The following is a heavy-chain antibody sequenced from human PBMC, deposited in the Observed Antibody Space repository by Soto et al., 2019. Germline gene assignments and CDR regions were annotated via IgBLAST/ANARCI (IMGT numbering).Heavy chain of an antibody. CDR1: GGSISSGDYY. D-gene: IGHD2-2*01. V-gene: IGHV4-30-4*01. J-gene: IGHJ6*02. Sequence: SETLSLTCTVSGGSISSGDYYWSWIRQPPGKGLEWIGYIYYSGSTYYNPSLKSRVTISVDTSKNQFSLKLSSVTAADTAVYYCARDIVVVPAASGNGMDVWGQGTTVTVYS. CDR2: IYYSGST. CDR3: ARDIVVVPAASGNGMDV.